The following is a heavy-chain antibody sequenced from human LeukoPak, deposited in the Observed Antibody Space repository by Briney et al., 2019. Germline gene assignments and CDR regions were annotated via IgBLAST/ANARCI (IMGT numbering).Heavy chain of an antibody. V-gene: IGHV4-59*08. CDR3: ARHGAGGYAYYYYGMDV. CDR1: GGSISNYY. J-gene: IGHJ6*02. CDR2: IYYSGTT. Sequence: SETLSLTCTVSGGSISNYYWSWIRQPPGKGLEWIGYIYYSGTTNYNPSLKSRVTISVDTSKSQFSLKLTSVTAADTAVYYCARHGAGGYAYYYYGMDVWGLGATVTVSS. D-gene: IGHD2-2*01.